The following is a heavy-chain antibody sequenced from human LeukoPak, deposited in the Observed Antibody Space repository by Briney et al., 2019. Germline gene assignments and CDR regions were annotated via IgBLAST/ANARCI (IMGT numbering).Heavy chain of an antibody. CDR3: ARDRRYCSGGSCYSYYYYGMDV. Sequence: GGSLRLSCAASGFTVSSNYMSWVRQAPGKGLEWVSVIYSGGSTYYADSVKGRFTISRDNSKNTLYLQMSSLRAEDTAVYYCARDRRYCSGGSCYSYYYYGMDVWGQGTTVTVSS. D-gene: IGHD2-15*01. CDR1: GFTVSSNY. J-gene: IGHJ6*02. V-gene: IGHV3-66*01. CDR2: IYSGGST.